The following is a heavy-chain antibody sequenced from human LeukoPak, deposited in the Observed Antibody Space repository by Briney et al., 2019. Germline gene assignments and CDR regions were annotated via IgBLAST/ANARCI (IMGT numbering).Heavy chain of an antibody. CDR3: ARMPTRGRRWYWFDP. Sequence: ASVKVSCKASGYTFTSYYMHWVRQAPGQGLEWMGIINPSGGSTSYAQKFQGRVTMTRDMSTSTAYMELRSLRSDDTAVYYCARMPTRGRRWYWFDPWGQGTLVTVSS. J-gene: IGHJ5*02. CDR1: GYTFTSYY. V-gene: IGHV1-46*01. CDR2: INPSGGST. D-gene: IGHD4-23*01.